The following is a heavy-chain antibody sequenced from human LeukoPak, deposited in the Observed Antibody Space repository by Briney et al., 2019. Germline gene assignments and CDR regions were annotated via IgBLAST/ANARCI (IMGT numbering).Heavy chain of an antibody. V-gene: IGHV4-30-2*01. D-gene: IGHD3-10*01. CDR2: IYNSGGT. CDR1: GVSISSGSYA. CDR3: AGHYYGSGINWFDP. J-gene: IGHJ5*02. Sequence: SQTRSLTCAFSGVSISSGSYAWTCIRQPPGKGLEGIGYIYNSGGTYYNPSLHSRITISVDRSKNQFSLQMSSVTAAETAVYYCAGHYYGSGINWFDPWGQGTLVTVSS.